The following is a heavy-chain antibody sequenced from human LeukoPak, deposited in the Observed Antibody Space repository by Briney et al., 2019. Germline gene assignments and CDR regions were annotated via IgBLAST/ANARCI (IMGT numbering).Heavy chain of an antibody. CDR3: ARSWYYYDG. D-gene: IGHD3-22*01. V-gene: IGHV4-39*01. Sequence: SETLSLTCTVSGGSISSSSYYWGWIRQPPGKGLEWIGSIYYSGSTYYNPSLKSRVTISVDTSKNQFSLKLSSVTAADTAVYYCARSWYYYDGWGQGTLVTVSS. CDR2: IYYSGST. CDR1: GGSISSSSYY. J-gene: IGHJ4*02.